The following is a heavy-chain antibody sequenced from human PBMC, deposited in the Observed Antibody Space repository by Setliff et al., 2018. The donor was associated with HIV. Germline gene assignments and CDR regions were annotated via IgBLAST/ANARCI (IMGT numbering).Heavy chain of an antibody. CDR3: AREAVVPAAIGASGAFDI. CDR1: GGSFSDDS. D-gene: IGHD2-2*01. CDR2: INHSGST. Sequence: SETLSLTCAVYGGSFSDDSWNWIRQPPGKGLEWIGEINHSGSTNYNPSLKSRVTISVDTSKKQFSLNLSSVTAADTAVYYCAREAVVPAAIGASGAFDIWGQGTMVTVSS. V-gene: IGHV4-34*01. J-gene: IGHJ3*02.